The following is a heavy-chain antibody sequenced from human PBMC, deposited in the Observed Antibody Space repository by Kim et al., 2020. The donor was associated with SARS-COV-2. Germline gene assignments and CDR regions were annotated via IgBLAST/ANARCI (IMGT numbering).Heavy chain of an antibody. Sequence: SETLSLTCTVSGGSISSGGYYWSWIRQHPGKGLEWIGYIYYSGSTYYNPSLKSRVTISVDTSKNQFSLKLSSVTAADTAVYYCARVEGIAAAADNYYYYGMDVWGQGTTVTVSS. V-gene: IGHV4-31*03. D-gene: IGHD6-13*01. CDR3: ARVEGIAAAADNYYYYGMDV. CDR1: GGSISSGGYY. J-gene: IGHJ6*02. CDR2: IYYSGST.